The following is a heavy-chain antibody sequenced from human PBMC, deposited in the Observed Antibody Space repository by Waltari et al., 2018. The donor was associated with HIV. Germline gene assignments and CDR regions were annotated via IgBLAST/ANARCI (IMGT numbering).Heavy chain of an antibody. V-gene: IGHV4-59*01. CDR3: ARSGSYRGYFDY. Sequence: QVQLQVSGPGLVKPSETLSLTCTVSGGSISSYSWSWIRQPPGKGLEWIGYIYYSGSTNYNPSLKSRVTISVDTSKNQFSLKLSSVTAADTAVYYCARSGSYRGYFDYWGQGTLVTVSS. J-gene: IGHJ4*02. D-gene: IGHD1-26*01. CDR1: GGSISSYS. CDR2: IYYSGST.